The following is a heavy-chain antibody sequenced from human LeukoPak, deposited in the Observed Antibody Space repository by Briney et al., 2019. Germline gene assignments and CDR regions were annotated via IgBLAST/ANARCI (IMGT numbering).Heavy chain of an antibody. CDR1: GFTFSSYA. J-gene: IGHJ3*02. V-gene: IGHV3-30-3*01. CDR3: ARTQEPGPPCSSTSCYAFDI. CDR2: ISYDGSNK. Sequence: GGSLRLSCAASGFTFSSYAMHWVRQAPGKGLEWVAVISYDGSNKYYAGSVKGRLTISRDNSKNTLYLQMNSLRAEDTAVYYCARTQEPGPPCSSTSCYAFDIWGQGTMVTVSS. D-gene: IGHD2-2*01.